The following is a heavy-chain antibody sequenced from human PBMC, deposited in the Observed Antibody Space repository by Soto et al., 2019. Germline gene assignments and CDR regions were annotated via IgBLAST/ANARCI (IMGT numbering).Heavy chain of an antibody. CDR3: ARDCSGGSCYFEAEFDY. CDR2: ISAYNGNT. J-gene: IGHJ4*02. D-gene: IGHD2-15*01. V-gene: IGHV1-18*01. Sequence: QVQLVQSGAEVKKPGASVKVSCKASGYTFTSYGISWVRQAPGQGLEWMGWISAYNGNTNHAQKFQGRVTMTTDTSTSTAYMELRRLRSDDTAVYFCARDCSGGSCYFEAEFDYWGQGTLVTVSS. CDR1: GYTFTSYG.